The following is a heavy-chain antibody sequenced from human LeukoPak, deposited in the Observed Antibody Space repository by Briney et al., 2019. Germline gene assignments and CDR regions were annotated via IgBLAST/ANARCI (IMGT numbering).Heavy chain of an antibody. D-gene: IGHD3-9*01. V-gene: IGHV3-74*01. CDR3: ARLDILTGNYYYFNF. J-gene: IGHJ4*02. CDR2: ISGDGSTT. CDR1: GFTFSSYW. Sequence: PGGSLRLSCAASGFTFSSYWMHWVRQAPGMGLVWVSRISGDGSTTSYADSVKGRFTISRDNAKNTLYLQMNSLRAEDTAVYYCARLDILTGNYYYFNFWSQGTLVTVSS.